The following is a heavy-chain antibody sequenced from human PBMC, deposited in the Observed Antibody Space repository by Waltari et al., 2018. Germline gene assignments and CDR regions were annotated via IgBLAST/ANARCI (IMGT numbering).Heavy chain of an antibody. J-gene: IGHJ3*02. V-gene: IGHV1-69*12. Sequence: VQLVQCGAGVKKPGSAVRVSCEASGGSCSSYALSWVRQAPGQGREWMGGIIPIFGAGNYAQKFQGRVTITADEPTSTAYMELSSLRPEDTAVYYCARQRDSGSYYAADAFDIWGQGTMVTVSS. D-gene: IGHD1-26*01. CDR3: ARQRDSGSYYAADAFDI. CDR1: GGSCSSYA. CDR2: IIPIFGAG.